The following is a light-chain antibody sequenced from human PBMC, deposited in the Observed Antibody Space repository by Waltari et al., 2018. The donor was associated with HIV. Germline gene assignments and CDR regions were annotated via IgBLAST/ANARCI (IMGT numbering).Light chain of an antibody. CDR1: NIGTKD. V-gene: IGLV3-9*01. Sequence: SYELTQPLAVSVALGLPASLSCGGGNIGTKDVHWYQQKPGQAPSLVIFNDKNRPTWVPERLSGSKSRNTATLTISGVQAGDAAVYYCQVWHYSVVFGGGTNLTAL. CDR2: NDK. CDR3: QVWHYSVV. J-gene: IGLJ2*01.